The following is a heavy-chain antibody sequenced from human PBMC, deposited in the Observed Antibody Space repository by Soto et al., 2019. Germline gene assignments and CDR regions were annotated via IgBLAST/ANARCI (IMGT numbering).Heavy chain of an antibody. CDR2: ISYDGSNK. V-gene: IGHV3-30-3*01. Sequence: PGGSLRLSCAASGFTFSSYAMHWVRQAPGKGLEWVAVISYDGSNKYYADSVKGRFTISRDNSKNTLYLQMNSLRAEYTAVYYCARDREYCSGGSCYYFDYWGQGTLVTVSS. CDR3: ARDREYCSGGSCYYFDY. CDR1: GFTFSSYA. J-gene: IGHJ4*02. D-gene: IGHD2-15*01.